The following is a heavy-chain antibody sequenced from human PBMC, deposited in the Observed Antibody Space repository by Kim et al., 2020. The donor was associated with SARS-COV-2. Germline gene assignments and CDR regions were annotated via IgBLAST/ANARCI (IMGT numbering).Heavy chain of an antibody. V-gene: IGHV4-39*01. Sequence: SETLSLTCTVSGGSVSSSSYHWGWIRQAPGKGLEWIGTIYDSGTTYYNPSLKSRVTISVDTSKNHFSLKLSSGTAADTAVYYCARHVVIGRVPDWFDPWGKGTLVTVSS. CDR3: ARHVVIGRVPDWFDP. J-gene: IGHJ5*02. D-gene: IGHD2-15*01. CDR1: GGSVSSSSYH. CDR2: IYDSGTT.